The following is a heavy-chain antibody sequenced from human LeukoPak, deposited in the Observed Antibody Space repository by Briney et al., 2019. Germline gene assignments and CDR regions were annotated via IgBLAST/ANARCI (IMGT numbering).Heavy chain of an antibody. J-gene: IGHJ3*02. V-gene: IGHV3-7*01. CDR1: GFTFSNNW. CDR3: ARVSVAGSVIDAFDM. Sequence: GGSLRLSCVASGFTFSNNWMSWVRQAPGKGLEWVANIKPDGSDKYYVDSVKGRFTISRDNAKNSLYLQMNSLRAEDTAVYYCARVSVAGSVIDAFDMWGQGTMVTVSS. D-gene: IGHD6-19*01. CDR2: IKPDGSDK.